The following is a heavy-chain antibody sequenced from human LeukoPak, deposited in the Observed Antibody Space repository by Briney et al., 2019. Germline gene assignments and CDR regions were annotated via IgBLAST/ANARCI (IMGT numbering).Heavy chain of an antibody. V-gene: IGHV3-53*01. D-gene: IGHD6-19*01. CDR3: ARDSGWGAFDI. Sequence: GGSLRLSCAASGFTVSSNYMNWVRQAPGKGLEWVSVIYSGGSTYYADSVKGRFTISRDNSKNTLYLQMNSLRAEDTDVYYCARDSGWGAFDIWGQGTMVTVSS. CDR2: IYSGGST. J-gene: IGHJ3*02. CDR1: GFTVSSNY.